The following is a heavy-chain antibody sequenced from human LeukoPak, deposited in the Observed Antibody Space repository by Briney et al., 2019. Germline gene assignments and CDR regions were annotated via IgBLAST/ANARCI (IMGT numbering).Heavy chain of an antibody. V-gene: IGHV1-8*01. Sequence: ASVKVSCKASGYTFTSYDINWVRQAPGQGLEWMGWMNPNSGNTGYAQKFQGRVTMTRNTSISTAYMELSSLRSEDTAVYYCAREGSCYYDSSGYDWNAFDIWGQGTMVTVSP. CDR2: MNPNSGNT. J-gene: IGHJ3*02. D-gene: IGHD3-22*01. CDR3: AREGSCYYDSSGYDWNAFDI. CDR1: GYTFTSYD.